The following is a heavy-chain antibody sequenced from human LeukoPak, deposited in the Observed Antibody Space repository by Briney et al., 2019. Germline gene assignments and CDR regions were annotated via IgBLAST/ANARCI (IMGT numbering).Heavy chain of an antibody. CDR1: GLTFSSYS. V-gene: IGHV3-21*01. D-gene: IGHD3-22*01. Sequence: GGSLRLSCAASGLTFSSYSMNWVRQAPGKGLEWVSSISSSSSYIYYADSVKGRFTISRDNAKNSLYLQMNSLRAEDTAVYYCAREWLYYYDSSGYYYGSEYFQHWGQGTLVTVCS. CDR3: AREWLYYYDSSGYYYGSEYFQH. CDR2: ISSSSSYI. J-gene: IGHJ1*01.